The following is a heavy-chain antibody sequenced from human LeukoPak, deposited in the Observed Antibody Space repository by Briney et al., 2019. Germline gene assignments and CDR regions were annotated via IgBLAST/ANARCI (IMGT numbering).Heavy chain of an antibody. D-gene: IGHD5-18*01. CDR3: AKDQVSTRGYSYGLFDY. Sequence: GGSLRLSCAASGFTFDDYAMHWVRHAPGKGLEWVSGISWNSGSIGYADSVKGRFTISRDNAKNSLYLQMNSLRAEDTALYYCAKDQVSTRGYSYGLFDYWGQGTLVTVSS. CDR2: ISWNSGSI. V-gene: IGHV3-9*01. J-gene: IGHJ4*02. CDR1: GFTFDDYA.